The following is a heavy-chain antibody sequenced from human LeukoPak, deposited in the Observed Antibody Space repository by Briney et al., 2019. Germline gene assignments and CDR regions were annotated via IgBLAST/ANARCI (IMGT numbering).Heavy chain of an antibody. J-gene: IGHJ4*02. CDR3: ASRSYYYDSSGYWSNFDY. Sequence: PSETLSLTCTVSGGSISSYYWSWIRQPAGKGLEWIGRIYTSGSTNYNPSLKSRVTMSVDTSKNQFSLKLSSVTAADTAVYYCASRSYYYDSSGYWSNFDYWGQGTLVTVSS. CDR1: GGSISSYY. CDR2: IYTSGST. D-gene: IGHD3-22*01. V-gene: IGHV4-4*07.